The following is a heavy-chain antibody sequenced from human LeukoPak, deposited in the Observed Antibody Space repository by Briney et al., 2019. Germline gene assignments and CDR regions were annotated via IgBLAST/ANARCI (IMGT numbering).Heavy chain of an antibody. J-gene: IGHJ4*02. D-gene: IGHD5-12*01. V-gene: IGHV3-48*02. CDR1: GFTFGTYR. CDR3: ARSGYSGYEFDH. Sequence: PGGSLRLSCAVSGFTFGTYRMNWVRQAPGMGLEWVSYISSSSSITYYADSVKGRFTISRDNAKNSLFLQMDSLRDEDTAVYYCARSGYSGYEFDHWGQGTRVTVSS. CDR2: ISSSSSIT.